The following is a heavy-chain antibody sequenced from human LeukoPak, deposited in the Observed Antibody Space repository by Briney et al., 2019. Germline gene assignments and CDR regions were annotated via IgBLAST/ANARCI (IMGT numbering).Heavy chain of an antibody. J-gene: IGHJ5*02. CDR1: GFTFTSSA. CDR2: IVVGSGNT. Sequence: SVKVSCKASGFTFTSSAMQWVRQARGQRLEWIGWIVVGSGNTNYAQKFQERVTITRDMSTSTAYMELSSLRSEDTAVYYCATGYPRTPGQNNWFDPWGQGTLVTVSS. CDR3: ATGYPRTPGQNNWFDP. D-gene: IGHD1-1*01. V-gene: IGHV1-58*02.